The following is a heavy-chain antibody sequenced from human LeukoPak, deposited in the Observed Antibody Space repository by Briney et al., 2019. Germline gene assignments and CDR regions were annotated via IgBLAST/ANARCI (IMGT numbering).Heavy chain of an antibody. CDR1: GFTFSSYS. J-gene: IGHJ4*02. D-gene: IGHD5-24*01. Sequence: PGGSLRLSCAASGFTFSSYSMNWVRQAPGKGLEWVSYISSSSSTIYYADSVKGRFTISRDSAKNSLYLQMNSLRAEDTAVYYCARDRGAAGTVIQRWLQFSRFDYWGQGTLVTVSS. V-gene: IGHV3-48*01. CDR2: ISSSSSTI. CDR3: ARDRGAAGTVIQRWLQFSRFDY.